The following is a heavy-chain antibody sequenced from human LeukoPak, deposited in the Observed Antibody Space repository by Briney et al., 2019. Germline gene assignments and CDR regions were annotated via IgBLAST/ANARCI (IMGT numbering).Heavy chain of an antibody. V-gene: IGHV4-59*01. CDR1: GGSINNYY. J-gene: IGHJ4*02. CDR2: IDHSGYT. D-gene: IGHD3-10*01. Sequence: SETLSLTCTVSGGSINNYYWTWIRQTPGKGLEWIGYIDHSGYTNYNPSLKSRVTISVDTSKNQFSLKLNSVTAADTAVYYCARDIASASGKFYIDYWGQGTQVTVSS. CDR3: ARDIASASGKFYIDY.